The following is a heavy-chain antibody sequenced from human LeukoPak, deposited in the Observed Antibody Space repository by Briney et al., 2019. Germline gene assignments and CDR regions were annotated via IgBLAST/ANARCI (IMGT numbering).Heavy chain of an antibody. Sequence: PGGSLRLSCAASGFTFSSYSMNWVRQAPGKGLEWVSSISSSSSYIYYADSVRGRFTISRDNSKNTLYLQMNSLRAEDTAVYYCARHISGQYYYYGMDVWGQGTTVTVSS. CDR2: ISSSSSYI. D-gene: IGHD2-21*01. CDR1: GFTFSSYS. CDR3: ARHISGQYYYYGMDV. J-gene: IGHJ6*02. V-gene: IGHV3-21*01.